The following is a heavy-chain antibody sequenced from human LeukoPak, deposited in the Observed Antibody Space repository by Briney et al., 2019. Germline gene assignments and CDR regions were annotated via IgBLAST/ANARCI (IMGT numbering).Heavy chain of an antibody. CDR3: AELVITMIGGV. CDR1: GFTFSSYD. Sequence: GGSLRLSCAASGFTFSSYDMNWVRQAPGKGLEWVSYISSSGSTIYYADSVKGRFTISRDNAKNSLYLQMNSLRAEDTAVYYCAELVITMIGGVWGKGTTVTISS. D-gene: IGHD3-10*02. J-gene: IGHJ6*04. CDR2: ISSSGSTI. V-gene: IGHV3-48*03.